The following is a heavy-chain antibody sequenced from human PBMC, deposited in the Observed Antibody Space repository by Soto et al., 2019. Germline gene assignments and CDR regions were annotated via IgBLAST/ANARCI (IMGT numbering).Heavy chain of an antibody. J-gene: IGHJ6*03. D-gene: IGHD5-18*01. Sequence: ASVKVSCKASGYTFTGYYMHWVRQAPGQGLEWMGWINPNSGGTNYAQKFQGWVTMTRDTSISTAYMELSRLRSDDTAVYYCARDGGYSYGYPEGYYYYYYMDVWGKGTTVTVSS. CDR2: INPNSGGT. V-gene: IGHV1-2*04. CDR1: GYTFTGYY. CDR3: ARDGGYSYGYPEGYYYYYYMDV.